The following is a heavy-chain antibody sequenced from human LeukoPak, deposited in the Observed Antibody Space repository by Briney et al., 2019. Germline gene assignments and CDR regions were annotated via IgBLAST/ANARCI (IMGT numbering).Heavy chain of an antibody. D-gene: IGHD6-13*01. J-gene: IGHJ4*02. Sequence: SQALSLTCATSGDSVSSNSAAWNWIRQSPSRGLEWLGRTYYRSKWYNDYAVSVKSRITNNPDTSKNQFSLQLNSVTPEDTAVYYCAGADSSSWGYYFDYWGQGTLVTVSS. CDR2: TYYRSKWYN. CDR3: AGADSSSWGYYFDY. V-gene: IGHV6-1*01. CDR1: GDSVSSNSAA.